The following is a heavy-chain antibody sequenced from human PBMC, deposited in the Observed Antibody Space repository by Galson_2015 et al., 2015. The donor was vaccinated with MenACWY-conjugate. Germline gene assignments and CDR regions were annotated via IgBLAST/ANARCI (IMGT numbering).Heavy chain of an antibody. J-gene: IGHJ4*02. D-gene: IGHD1-20*01. V-gene: IGHV5-51*01. Sequence: QSGAEVKKPGESLKISCKGSGYRFTSYWIGWVRQMPGKGLEWMGIIYPDDSDTRYSPSFQGQVTISADKSITTAYLQWGSLKASDTAIYYCARRGYNWNDGLDYWGQGTLVTVSS. CDR3: ARRGYNWNDGLDY. CDR2: IYPDDSDT. CDR1: GYRFTSYW.